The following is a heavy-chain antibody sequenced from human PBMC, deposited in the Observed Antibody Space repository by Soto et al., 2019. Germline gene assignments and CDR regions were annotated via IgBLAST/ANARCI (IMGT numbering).Heavy chain of an antibody. V-gene: IGHV4-39*01. D-gene: IGHD6-13*01. J-gene: IGHJ6*03. CDR3: ARHGGRAAAGTVPSPFYYYMDV. CDR1: GGSISSSSYY. CDR2: IYYSGST. Sequence: SETLSLTCTVSGGSISSSSYYWGWIRQPPGKGLEWIGSIYYSGSTYYNPSLKSRVTISVDTSKNQFSLKLSSVTAADTAVYYCARHGGRAAAGTVPSPFYYYMDVWGKGTTVTVSS.